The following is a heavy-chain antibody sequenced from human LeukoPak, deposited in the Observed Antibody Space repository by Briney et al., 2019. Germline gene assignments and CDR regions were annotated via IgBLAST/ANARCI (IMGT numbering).Heavy chain of an antibody. CDR3: ARREETTVSLGDY. J-gene: IGHJ4*02. CDR1: GGSFSGFY. D-gene: IGHD4-11*01. CDR2: INHSGTT. Sequence: SETLSLTCAVYGGSFSGFYWSWIRQPPGKGLEWIGAINHSGTTNYNPSLKSRVTISVDTSKNQFSLKLSSVTAADTAVYYCARREETTVSLGDYWGQGTLVTVSS. V-gene: IGHV4-34*01.